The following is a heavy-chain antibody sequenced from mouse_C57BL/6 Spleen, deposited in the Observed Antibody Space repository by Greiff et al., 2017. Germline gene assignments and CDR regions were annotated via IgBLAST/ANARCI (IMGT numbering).Heavy chain of an antibody. CDR2: IHPNSGST. CDR3: AGEGWDGGPDY. V-gene: IGHV1-64*01. J-gene: IGHJ2*01. Sequence: VQLQQPGAELVKPGASVKLSCKASGYTFTSYWMHWVKQRPGQGLEWIGMIHPNSGSTNYNEKFKSKATLTADKSSSTAYMQLSSLTSEDSAVYYCAGEGWDGGPDYWGQGTTLTVSS. CDR1: GYTFTSYW. D-gene: IGHD4-1*01.